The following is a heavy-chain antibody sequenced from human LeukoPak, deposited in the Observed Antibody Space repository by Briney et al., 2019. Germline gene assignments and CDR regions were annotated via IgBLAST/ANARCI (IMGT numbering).Heavy chain of an antibody. V-gene: IGHV4-59*12. CDR3: ARRTGFRSEEQSAVRGVNYYFDY. CDR2: IYYSGST. Sequence: SETLSLTCTVSGGSISSYYWSWIRQPPGKGLEWIGYIYYSGSTNYNSSLKSRVTISVDTSKNQFSLKLSSVTAADTAVYYCARRTGFRSEEQSAVRGVNYYFDYWGQGTLVTVSS. J-gene: IGHJ4*02. D-gene: IGHD3-10*01. CDR1: GGSISSYY.